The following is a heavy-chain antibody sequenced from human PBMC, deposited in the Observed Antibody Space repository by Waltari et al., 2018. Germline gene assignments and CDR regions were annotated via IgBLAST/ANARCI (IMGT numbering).Heavy chain of an antibody. V-gene: IGHV1-69-2*01. Sequence: EVQLVQSGAELKKPGATVKISCKVSVYTFPDYYMHWAQQAPGKGLEWMGLVDPEDCEIIYADKFQGRVTITADRSTDTAYMALSRLRCEDTAVYYCATAVEGREDAFDIWGQGTMATVSS. J-gene: IGHJ3*02. CDR2: VDPEDCEI. CDR1: VYTFPDYY. D-gene: IGHD1-1*01. CDR3: ATAVEGREDAFDI.